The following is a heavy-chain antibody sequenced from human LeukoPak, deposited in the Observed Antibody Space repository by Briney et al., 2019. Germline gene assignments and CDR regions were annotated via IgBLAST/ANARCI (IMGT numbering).Heavy chain of an antibody. V-gene: IGHV3-7*01. D-gene: IGHD3-16*01. CDR1: GFTYTNYW. Sequence: GGSLRLSCAASGFTYTNYWVSWFRQAPGQGLEWVASIKQDGSERYYVDSVKGRFTISRDNAKNSLFLQLSSLRVEDTAVYYCARGSMHVYHLYTDYWGQGNLVTVSS. J-gene: IGHJ4*02. CDR2: IKQDGSER. CDR3: ARGSMHVYHLYTDY.